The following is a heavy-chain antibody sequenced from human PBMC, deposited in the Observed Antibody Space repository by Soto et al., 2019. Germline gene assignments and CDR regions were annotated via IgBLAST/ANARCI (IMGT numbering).Heavy chain of an antibody. Sequence: QVQLVQSGAEEKKPEASVKVSCKASGYTFTNNVMHWVRQAPGQRLEWMGWISADNGNTKYSQKFQGRVTITRDTSANTAYMELSSLRSEDTAVYYCARGEKGTISDYWGQGTLVTVSS. CDR2: ISADNGNT. CDR1: GYTFTNNV. D-gene: IGHD1-1*01. CDR3: ARGEKGTISDY. J-gene: IGHJ4*02. V-gene: IGHV1-3*05.